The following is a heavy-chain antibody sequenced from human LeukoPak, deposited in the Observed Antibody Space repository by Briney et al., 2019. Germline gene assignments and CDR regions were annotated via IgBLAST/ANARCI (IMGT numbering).Heavy chain of an antibody. CDR2: IFYSGST. Sequence: SETLSLTCTVSGGSISSSSYYWGWIRQPPGKGLEWIGIIFYSGSTYYNPSLKSRVTISVDTSKNQFSLKLSSVTAADTAVYYCARTQTYCSGGSCYGYWGQGTLVTVSS. CDR3: ARTQTYCSGGSCYGY. V-gene: IGHV4-39*07. D-gene: IGHD2-15*01. J-gene: IGHJ4*02. CDR1: GGSISSSSYY.